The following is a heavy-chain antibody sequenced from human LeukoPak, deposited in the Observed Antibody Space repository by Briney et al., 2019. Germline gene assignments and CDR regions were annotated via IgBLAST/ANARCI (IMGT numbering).Heavy chain of an antibody. CDR2: GGRGGPRT. J-gene: IGHJ4*02. CDR1: GFTLAAIP. D-gene: IGHD2-8*02. CDR3: AKEGLLGGYYFDL. V-gene: IGHV3-23*01. Sequence: TGGSLRLSCAASGFTLAAIPWPGSARLQGGGWTGSQLGGRGGPRTFYADSVKGRFTISRDNSKDTVYLQMDTLGAEDTAVYFCAKEGLLGGYYFDLWGQGTPVTVSS.